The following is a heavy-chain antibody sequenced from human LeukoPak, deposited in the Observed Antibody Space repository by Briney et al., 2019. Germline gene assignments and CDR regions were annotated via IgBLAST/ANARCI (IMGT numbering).Heavy chain of an antibody. D-gene: IGHD2-15*01. V-gene: IGHV3-23*01. CDR1: EFIFSSSA. CDR2: ISNNGGYT. Sequence: GGSLRLSCAASEFIFSSSAMSWVRQAPGKGLEWVSAISNNGGYTYYADSVQGRFTISRDNSKSTLCLQMNSLRAEDTAVYYCAKQLGYCSDGSCYFPYWGQGTLVTVSS. J-gene: IGHJ4*02. CDR3: AKQLGYCSDGSCYFPY.